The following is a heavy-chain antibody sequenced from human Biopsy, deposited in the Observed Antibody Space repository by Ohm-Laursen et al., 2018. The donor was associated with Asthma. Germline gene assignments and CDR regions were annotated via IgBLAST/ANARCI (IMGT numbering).Heavy chain of an antibody. V-gene: IGHV3-11*01. D-gene: IGHD3-10*01. CDR2: ISSRGSNI. Sequence: GSLRLSCAASGFNFINAWMNWLRQAPGKGLEWVAYISSRGSNIFYADSVKGRFTISRDNAKKSLFLEMNSLTVEDTAVYYCARERAGYYGSGSYLGYWGQGTLVTVSS. CDR1: GFNFINAW. CDR3: ARERAGYYGSGSYLGY. J-gene: IGHJ4*02.